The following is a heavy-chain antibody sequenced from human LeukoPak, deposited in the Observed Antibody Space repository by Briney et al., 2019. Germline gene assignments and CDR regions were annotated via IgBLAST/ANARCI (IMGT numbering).Heavy chain of an antibody. J-gene: IGHJ6*03. Sequence: SETLSLTCTVSGGSISSYYWSWIRQPPGKGLEWIGEINHSGSTNYNPSLKSRVTISVDTSKNQFSLKLSSVTAADTAVYYCARTVLLWFGEKDYYYMDVWGKGTTVTVSS. D-gene: IGHD3-10*01. CDR1: GGSISSYY. CDR3: ARTVLLWFGEKDYYYMDV. V-gene: IGHV4-34*01. CDR2: INHSGST.